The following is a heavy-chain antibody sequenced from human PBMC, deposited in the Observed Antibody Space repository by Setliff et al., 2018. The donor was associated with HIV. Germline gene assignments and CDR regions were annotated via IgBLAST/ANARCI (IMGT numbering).Heavy chain of an antibody. J-gene: IGHJ4*02. Sequence: SETLSLTCAVSGYSISSGYYWGWIRQPPGRWLEWIGNIYHSGGTHYNPSLRSRVTISVDTSKNHFSLKLSSVTAADTAVFYCARVPFTTGFDYWGQGILVTVSS. CDR1: GYSISSGYY. CDR3: ARVPFTTGFDY. V-gene: IGHV4-38-2*01. CDR2: IYHSGGT. D-gene: IGHD3-3*01.